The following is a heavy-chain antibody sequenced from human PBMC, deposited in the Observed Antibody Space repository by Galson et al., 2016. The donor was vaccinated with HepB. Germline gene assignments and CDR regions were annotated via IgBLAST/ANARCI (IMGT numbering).Heavy chain of an antibody. Sequence: SETLSLTCTVSNVSINDYYWTWIRQTPGKTLEYIGYVTYMGTAYYNPSLKSRVTMSVDASRNQFSLRLTSMTAADTALYYCARLRLYCAGRRFYQAAYYFDRWGQGTQVTVSS. CDR2: VTYMGTA. J-gene: IGHJ4*02. CDR1: NVSINDYY. D-gene: IGHD2-21*01. V-gene: IGHV4-59*08. CDR3: ARLRLYCAGRRFYQAAYYFDR.